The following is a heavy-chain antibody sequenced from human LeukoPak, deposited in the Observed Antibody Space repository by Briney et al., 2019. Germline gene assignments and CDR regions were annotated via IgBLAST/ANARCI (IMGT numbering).Heavy chain of an antibody. Sequence: MSSETLSLTCTVSGGSISSYYWSWIRQPPGKGLEWIGYIYYSGSTNYNPSLKSRVTISVDTSKNQFSLKLSSVTAADTAVYYCARHGGYDSSGYLEDYWGQGTLVTVSS. CDR2: IYYSGST. V-gene: IGHV4-59*08. CDR3: ARHGGYDSSGYLEDY. D-gene: IGHD3-22*01. J-gene: IGHJ4*02. CDR1: GGSISSYY.